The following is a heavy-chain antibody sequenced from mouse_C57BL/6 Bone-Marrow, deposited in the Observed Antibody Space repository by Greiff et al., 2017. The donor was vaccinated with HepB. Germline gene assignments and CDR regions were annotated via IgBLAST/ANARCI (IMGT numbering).Heavy chain of an antibody. CDR1: GYAFSSSW. D-gene: IGHD1-1*01. J-gene: IGHJ4*01. Sequence: VQLQQSGPELVKPGASVKISCKASGYAFSSSWMNWVKQRPGKGLEWIGRIYPGDGDTNYNGKFKGKATLTADKSSSTAYMQLSSLTSEDSAVYFCASSTVLYYYAMDYWGQGTSVTVSS. CDR2: IYPGDGDT. CDR3: ASSTVLYYYAMDY. V-gene: IGHV1-82*01.